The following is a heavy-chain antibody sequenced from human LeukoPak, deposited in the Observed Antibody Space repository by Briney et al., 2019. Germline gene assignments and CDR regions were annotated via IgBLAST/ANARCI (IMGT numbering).Heavy chain of an antibody. CDR3: ARDLNYDFWSGYGYFDY. CDR2: ISSSSSTI. J-gene: IGHJ4*02. Sequence: GGSLRLSCAASGFTFSSYSMNWVRQAPGKGLEWVSYISSSSSTIYYADSVKGRFTISRDNAKNSLYLQMNSLRAEDTAVYYCARDLNYDFWSGYGYFDYWGQGTLVTVSS. V-gene: IGHV3-48*01. CDR1: GFTFSSYS. D-gene: IGHD3-3*01.